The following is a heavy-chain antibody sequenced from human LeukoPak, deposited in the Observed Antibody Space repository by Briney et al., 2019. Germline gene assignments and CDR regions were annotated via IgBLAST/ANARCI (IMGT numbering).Heavy chain of an antibody. Sequence: PSETLSLTCAVYGGSFSGYYWSWIRQPPGKGLEWIGEINHSGSTNYNPSLKSRVTISVDTSKNQFSLKLSSVTAADTAAYYCARVISPISMVRGVKRYNWFDPWGQGTLVTVSA. J-gene: IGHJ5*02. D-gene: IGHD3-10*01. CDR1: GGSFSGYY. V-gene: IGHV4-34*01. CDR3: ARVISPISMVRGVKRYNWFDP. CDR2: INHSGST.